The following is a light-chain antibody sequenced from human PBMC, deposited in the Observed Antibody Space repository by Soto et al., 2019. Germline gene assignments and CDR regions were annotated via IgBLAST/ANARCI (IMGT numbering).Light chain of an antibody. J-gene: IGKJ4*01. CDR2: GAS. CDR3: QQYGSSQLT. V-gene: IGKV3-20*01. Sequence: EIVLTQSPGTLSLSPGERATLSCRASQSVSSSYLAWYQQKPGQAPRLLIYGASSRATGIPDRFSGSGSGTDFSLTLSRLEPEYFAVYYCQQYGSSQLTVGGGTKVEIK. CDR1: QSVSSSY.